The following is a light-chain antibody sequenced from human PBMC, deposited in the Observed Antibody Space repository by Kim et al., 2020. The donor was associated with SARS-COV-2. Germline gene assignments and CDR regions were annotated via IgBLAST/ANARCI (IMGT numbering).Light chain of an antibody. CDR2: DDD. Sequence: QSVLTQPPSVSAAPGQKVTISCSGGSSNIEKNFVSWYQHLPGAAPKLLIYDDDERPSGIPDRFSGSKSGTSATLGITGLQTGDEADYYCATWDSSLSAGVFGGGTQLTVL. CDR3: ATWDSSLSAGV. V-gene: IGLV1-51*01. CDR1: SSNIEKNF. J-gene: IGLJ3*02.